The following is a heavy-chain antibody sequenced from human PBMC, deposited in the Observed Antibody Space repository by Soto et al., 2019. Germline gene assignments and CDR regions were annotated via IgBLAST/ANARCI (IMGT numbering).Heavy chain of an antibody. J-gene: IGHJ6*03. CDR2: IYHSGST. Sequence: QVQLQESGPGLVKPSGTLSLTCAVSSGSISSSNWWSWVRQPPGKGLEWIGEIYHSGSTNHNPSLTRRVTISVDTSKNPFSLTLRSVTAADTAVYYCARASSIPLFGEVTRYYYMDVWGKGTTVTVSS. V-gene: IGHV4-4*02. CDR3: ARASSIPLFGEVTRYYYMDV. D-gene: IGHD3-3*01. CDR1: SGSISSSNW.